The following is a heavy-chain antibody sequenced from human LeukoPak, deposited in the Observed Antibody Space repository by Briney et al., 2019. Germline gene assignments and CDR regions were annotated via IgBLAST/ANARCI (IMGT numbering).Heavy chain of an antibody. CDR2: IYHSGST. J-gene: IGHJ5*02. D-gene: IGHD3-3*01. CDR3: ARLLAPGYYDFWSDYYNWFDP. Sequence: PSGTLSLTCAVSGGSISSSNWWSWVRQPPGKGLEWIGEIYHSGSTNYNPSLKSRVTISVDTSKNQFSLKLSSVTAADTAVYYCARLLAPGYYDFWSDYYNWFDPWGQGTLVTVSS. V-gene: IGHV4-4*02. CDR1: GGSISSSNW.